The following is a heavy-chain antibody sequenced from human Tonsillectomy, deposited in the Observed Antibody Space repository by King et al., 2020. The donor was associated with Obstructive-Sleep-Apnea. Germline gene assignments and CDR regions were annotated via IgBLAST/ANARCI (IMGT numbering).Heavy chain of an antibody. D-gene: IGHD1-26*01. CDR2: SPYDGSNK. CDR3: AGEGAPWVLLYYFDF. Sequence: VQLVESGGGVVQPGRSLRLSCAASGLTFSNYAMHWVRQAPGKGLEWVAVSPYDGSNKYNADSVKGRFTISRDNSKNTLYLQMNSLRPEDTAVYYCAGEGAPWVLLYYFDFWGQEPWSPSPQ. J-gene: IGHJ4*01. CDR1: GLTFSNYA. V-gene: IGHV3-30*04.